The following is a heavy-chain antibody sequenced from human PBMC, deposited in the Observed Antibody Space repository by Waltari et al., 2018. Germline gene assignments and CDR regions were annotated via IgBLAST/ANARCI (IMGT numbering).Heavy chain of an antibody. CDR3: ARDRVDIVATSQYFDY. Sequence: QVQLQESGPGLVKPSGTLSLTCAVPGGSISSSNWWSWVRQPPGKGLDWIGEIYHSGSTNYNPSLKSRVTISVDKSKNQFSLKLSSVTAADTAVYYCARDRVDIVATSQYFDYWGQGTLVTVSS. CDR2: IYHSGST. CDR1: GGSISSSNW. J-gene: IGHJ4*02. D-gene: IGHD5-12*01. V-gene: IGHV4-4*02.